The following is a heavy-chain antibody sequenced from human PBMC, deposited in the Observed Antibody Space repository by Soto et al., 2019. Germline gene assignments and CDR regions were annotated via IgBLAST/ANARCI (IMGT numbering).Heavy chain of an antibody. J-gene: IGHJ4*02. D-gene: IGHD2-2*01. Sequence: SETLSLTCTVSGGSISSGGYYWSWIRQHPGKGLEWIGYIYYSGSTYYNPSLKSRVTISVDTSKNQFSLKLSSVTAADTAVYYCARGFLGGYCSSTSCLDYWGQGTLVTVSS. V-gene: IGHV4-31*03. CDR1: GGSISSGGYY. CDR2: IYYSGST. CDR3: ARGFLGGYCSSTSCLDY.